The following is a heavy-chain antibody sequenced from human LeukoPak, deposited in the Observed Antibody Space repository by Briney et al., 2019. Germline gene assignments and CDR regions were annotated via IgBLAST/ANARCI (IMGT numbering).Heavy chain of an antibody. CDR3: ARGLVAAAGHSGFDY. CDR2: IYSGGST. D-gene: IGHD6-13*01. Sequence: SETLSLTCTVSGGSIGGYYWSWIRQPPGKGLEWIGYIYSGGSTNYNPSLKSRVTISVDTSKNQFSLKLSSVTAADTAVYYCARGLVAAAGHSGFDYWGQGTLVTVSS. CDR1: GGSIGGYY. V-gene: IGHV4-4*09. J-gene: IGHJ4*02.